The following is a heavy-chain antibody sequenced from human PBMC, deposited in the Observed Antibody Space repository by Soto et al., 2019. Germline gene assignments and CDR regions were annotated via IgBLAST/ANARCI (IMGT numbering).Heavy chain of an antibody. Sequence: GGSLRLSCAASGFTFSSYAMSWVRQAPGKGLEWVSAISGSGGSTYYADSVKGRFTISRDNSKNTLYLQMNSLSAEDKAVYYCAKTALWPGGTMDVWGQGTTVTVSS. D-gene: IGHD3-16*01. CDR3: AKTALWPGGTMDV. CDR2: ISGSGGST. V-gene: IGHV3-23*01. CDR1: GFTFSSYA. J-gene: IGHJ6*02.